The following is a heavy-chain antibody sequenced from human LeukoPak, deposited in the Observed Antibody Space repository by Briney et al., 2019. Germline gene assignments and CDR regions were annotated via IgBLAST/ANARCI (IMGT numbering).Heavy chain of an antibody. Sequence: PGGSLRLSCAASGFTFDDYAMHWVRQAPGKGLEWVSGISWNSGSIGYADSVKGRFTISRDNAKNSLYLQMNSLRAEDTALYYCAKDIGRWLQFFVFDYWGQGTLVTVSS. J-gene: IGHJ4*02. CDR3: AKDIGRWLQFFVFDY. V-gene: IGHV3-9*01. D-gene: IGHD5-24*01. CDR2: ISWNSGSI. CDR1: GFTFDDYA.